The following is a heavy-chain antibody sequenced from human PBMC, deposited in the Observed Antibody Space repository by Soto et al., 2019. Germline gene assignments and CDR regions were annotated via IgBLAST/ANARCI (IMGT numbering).Heavy chain of an antibody. CDR1: GGSISSYY. V-gene: IGHV4-59*08. J-gene: IGHJ6*03. Sequence: SETLSLTCTVSGGSISSYYWSWIRQPPGKGLEWIGYIYYSGSTTYNPSLKSRVTISVDTSKNQFSLKLSSVTAADTAVYYCARKASGYYYYMDVWGKGTTVTVSS. CDR2: IYYSGST. CDR3: ARKASGYYYYMDV.